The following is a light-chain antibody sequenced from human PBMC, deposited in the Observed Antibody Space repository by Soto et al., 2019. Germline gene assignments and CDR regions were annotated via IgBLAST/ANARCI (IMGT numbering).Light chain of an antibody. J-gene: IGLJ1*01. CDR2: DVS. V-gene: IGLV2-14*01. Sequence: QSVLTHPGSASGSSGKSITISFTGTNSDVGGYNYVSWHQQHPGKAPQLMIYDVSNRPAGVSNRFSGSKSGNTASLTISGLQAEDEADYYCSSYASSSPYVFGTGTKVTVL. CDR3: SSYASSSPYV. CDR1: NSDVGGYNY.